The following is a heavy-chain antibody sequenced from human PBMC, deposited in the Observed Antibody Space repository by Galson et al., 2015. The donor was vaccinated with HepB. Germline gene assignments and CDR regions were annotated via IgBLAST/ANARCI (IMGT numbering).Heavy chain of an antibody. CDR3: ARRTAAAVTWFGP. J-gene: IGHJ5*02. V-gene: IGHV5-51*01. D-gene: IGHD6-13*01. CDR1: GYSFTNYW. CDR2: IYPGDSDT. Sequence: QSGAEVKKPGESLKISCKGSGYSFTNYWIGWVRQMPGKGLEWRGIIYPGDSDTRYSPSFQGQVTISADKSIGTAYLQWSSLKASDTAMYYWARRTAAAVTWFGPWGQGTLVTVSS.